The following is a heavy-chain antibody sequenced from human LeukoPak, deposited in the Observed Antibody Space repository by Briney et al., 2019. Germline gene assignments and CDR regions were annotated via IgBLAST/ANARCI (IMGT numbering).Heavy chain of an antibody. V-gene: IGHV3-49*04. CDR1: GFTFGDYA. D-gene: IGHD4-23*01. J-gene: IGHJ4*02. CDR3: TRNSPLDY. CDR2: IRSKAYGGTA. Sequence: PARSLRLSCTASGFTFGDYAMSWVRQAPGKGLEWVGFIRSKAYGGTADYAASVKGRFTISRDDSKSIAYLQMNSLKTEDTAVYYCTRNSPLDYWGQGNLVTVSS.